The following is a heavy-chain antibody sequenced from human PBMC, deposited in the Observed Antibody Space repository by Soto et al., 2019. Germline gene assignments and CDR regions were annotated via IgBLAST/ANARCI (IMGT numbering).Heavy chain of an antibody. CDR1: GGSISSGGYY. CDR2: IYYSGST. J-gene: IGHJ6*03. CDR3: ARVVVAAKDYYYYMDV. V-gene: IGHV4-31*03. D-gene: IGHD2-15*01. Sequence: SETLSLTCTVSGGSISSGGYYWSWIRQHPGKGLEWIGYIYYSGSTYYNPSLKSRVTISVDTSKNQFSLKLSSVTAADTAVYYCARVVVAAKDYYYYMDVWGKGTTVTVSS.